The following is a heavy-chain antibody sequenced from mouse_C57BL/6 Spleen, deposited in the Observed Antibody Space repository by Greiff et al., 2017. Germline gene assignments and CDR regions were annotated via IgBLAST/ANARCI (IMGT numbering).Heavy chain of an antibody. CDR3: ARGGKLLRHWEAY. CDR2: IYPGSGST. CDR1: GYTFTSYW. V-gene: IGHV1-55*01. D-gene: IGHD1-1*01. J-gene: IGHJ3*01. Sequence: QVQLQQPGAELVKPGASVKMSCKASGYTFTSYWITWVKQRPGQGLEWIGDIYPGSGSTNYNEKFKSKATLTVDTSSSTAYMQLSSLTSEDSAVYYCARGGKLLRHWEAYWGQGTLVTVSA.